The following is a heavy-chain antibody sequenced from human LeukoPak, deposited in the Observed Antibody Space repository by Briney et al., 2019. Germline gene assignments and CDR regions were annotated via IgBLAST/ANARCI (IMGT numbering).Heavy chain of an antibody. V-gene: IGHV3-21*01. CDR3: ASGIAAAGGPFDY. Sequence: PGGSLRLSCAASGFTFSSYSMNWVRQAPGKGLEWVSSISSSSSYIYYADSVKGRFTISRDNDKNSLYLQMNSLRAEDTAVYYCASGIAAAGGPFDYWGQGTLVTVSS. CDR2: ISSSSSYI. J-gene: IGHJ4*02. D-gene: IGHD6-13*01. CDR1: GFTFSSYS.